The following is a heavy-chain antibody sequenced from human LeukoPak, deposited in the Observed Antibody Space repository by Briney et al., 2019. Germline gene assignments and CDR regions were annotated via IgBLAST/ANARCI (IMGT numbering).Heavy chain of an antibody. CDR2: IYYSGST. D-gene: IGHD3-22*01. Sequence: SETLSLTCTVSGGSISSYYWSWIRQPPGKGLEWIGYIYYSGSTNYNPSLKSRVTISVDTSKNQFSLKLSSVTAADTAVYYCARLSSGYYYWASCGMDVWGQGTTVTVSS. V-gene: IGHV4-59*08. J-gene: IGHJ6*02. CDR3: ARLSSGYYYWASCGMDV. CDR1: GGSISSYY.